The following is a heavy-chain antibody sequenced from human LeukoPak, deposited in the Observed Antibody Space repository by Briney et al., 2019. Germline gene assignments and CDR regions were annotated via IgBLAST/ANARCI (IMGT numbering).Heavy chain of an antibody. CDR2: IRSSGNTI. CDR1: GFTFSDYY. Sequence: KPGGSLSLSCAASGFTFSDYYMSWIRHAPGKGLEWVSYIRSSGNTIYYADSVKGRFTISRDNAKNSLYLQMNSLRAEDTAVYYCGRDSSWNDVLGYYYYYMDVWGKGTTVTVSS. J-gene: IGHJ6*03. D-gene: IGHD1-1*01. CDR3: GRDSSWNDVLGYYYYYMDV. V-gene: IGHV3-11*01.